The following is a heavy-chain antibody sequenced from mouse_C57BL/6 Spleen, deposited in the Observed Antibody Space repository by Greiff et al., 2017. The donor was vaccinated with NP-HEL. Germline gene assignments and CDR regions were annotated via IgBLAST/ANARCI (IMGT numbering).Heavy chain of an antibody. V-gene: IGHV5-17*01. CDR2: ISSGSSTI. CDR1: GFTFSDYG. Sequence: EVKVVESGGGLVKPGGSLKLSCAASGFTFSDYGMHWVRQAPEKGLEWVAYISSGSSTIYYADTVKGRFTISRDNAKNTLFLQMTSLRSEDTAMYYCARKLYYGSSYEAMDYWGQGTSVTVSS. CDR3: ARKLYYGSSYEAMDY. J-gene: IGHJ4*01. D-gene: IGHD1-1*01.